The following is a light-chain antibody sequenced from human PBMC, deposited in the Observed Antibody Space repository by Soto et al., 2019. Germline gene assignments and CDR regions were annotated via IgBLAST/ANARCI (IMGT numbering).Light chain of an antibody. V-gene: IGLV2-14*01. CDR3: ESFRVSXLYV. J-gene: IGLJ1*01. CDR2: EVT. CDR1: STDVGGYNA. Sequence: SALVQPASVSGSPVQTITISCTGTSTDVGGYNAVSWYQHHPGKAPKLIIYEVTHRPSGVSDRFSASKSGNTASLTISGLQAEDEADYYCESFRVSXLYVVGRGTKVXV.